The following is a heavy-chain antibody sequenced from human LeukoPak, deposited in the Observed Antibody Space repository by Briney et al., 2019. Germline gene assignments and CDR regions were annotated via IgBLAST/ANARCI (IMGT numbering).Heavy chain of an antibody. CDR2: ISYDGSNK. V-gene: IGHV3-30*04. CDR3: ARDLGYCSSTSCYDNWFDP. J-gene: IGHJ5*02. CDR1: GFTFSSYA. Sequence: GGSLRLSCAASGFTFSSYAMHWVRQAPGKGLEWVAVISYDGSNKYYADSVKGRFTTSRDNSKNTLYLQMNSLRAEDTAVYYCARDLGYCSSTSCYDNWFDPWGQGTLVTVSS. D-gene: IGHD2-2*01.